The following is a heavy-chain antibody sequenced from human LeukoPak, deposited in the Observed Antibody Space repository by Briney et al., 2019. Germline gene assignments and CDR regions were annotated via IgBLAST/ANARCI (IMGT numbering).Heavy chain of an antibody. CDR3: ARSQGYSYGSSY. J-gene: IGHJ4*02. CDR1: GGSFGRYA. CDR2: IVPILGTA. V-gene: IGHV1-69*01. Sequence: SVKVSCKAPGGSFGRYAVSWVRQTPGQGLEWMGGIVPILGTANYAQKFQGRVTITADDSTGTAYMELTSLRSADTAVYYCARSQGYSYGSSYWGQGTLVTVSS. D-gene: IGHD5-18*01.